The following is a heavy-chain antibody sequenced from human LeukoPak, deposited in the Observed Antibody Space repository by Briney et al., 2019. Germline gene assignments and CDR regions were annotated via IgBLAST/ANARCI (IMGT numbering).Heavy chain of an antibody. CDR2: ISSSSSYI. D-gene: IGHD6-19*01. Sequence: GGSLRLSCAASGFTFSSYSMNWVRQAPGKGLEWVSSISSSSSYIYYADSVKGRFTIPRDNAKNSLYLQMNSLRAEDTAVYYCARVAVAAFDYWGQGTLVTVSS. CDR1: GFTFSSYS. J-gene: IGHJ4*02. CDR3: ARVAVAAFDY. V-gene: IGHV3-21*01.